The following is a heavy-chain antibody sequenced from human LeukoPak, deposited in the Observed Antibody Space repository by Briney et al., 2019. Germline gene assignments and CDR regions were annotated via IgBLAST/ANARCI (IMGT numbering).Heavy chain of an antibody. CDR1: GFTFSSYG. D-gene: IGHD1-26*01. Sequence: GGSLRLSCAAAGFTFSSYGMHWVRQAPGKGLEWVAVISYDGSNKYYADSVKGRFTISRDNSKNTLYLQMNSLRAEDTAVYYCAKDWSRSYYLTHTQDYWGQGTLVTVSS. CDR2: ISYDGSNK. J-gene: IGHJ4*02. CDR3: AKDWSRSYYLTHTQDY. V-gene: IGHV3-30*18.